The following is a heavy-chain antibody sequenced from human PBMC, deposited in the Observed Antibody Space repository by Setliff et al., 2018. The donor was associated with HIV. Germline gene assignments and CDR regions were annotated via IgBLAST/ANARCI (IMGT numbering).Heavy chain of an antibody. CDR3: AGLIKHYAFWSGYYWAYYYDLDV. D-gene: IGHD3-3*01. CDR1: GYTFSTYG. CDR2: ITPYNNNT. J-gene: IGHJ6*03. V-gene: IGHV1-18*01. Sequence: ASVKVSCKASGYTFSTYGISWVRQAPGQGLEWMGWITPYNNNTQYTQHLQGRVTMTTDTYTSTAYMDLRSLRSDDTAVYYCAGLIKHYAFWSGYYWAYYYDLDVWGTGTTVSVSS.